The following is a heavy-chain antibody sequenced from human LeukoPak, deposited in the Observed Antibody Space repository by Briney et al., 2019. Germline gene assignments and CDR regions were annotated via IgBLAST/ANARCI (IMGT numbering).Heavy chain of an antibody. D-gene: IGHD6-19*01. CDR3: AKDRPHSSGLLDC. V-gene: IGHV3-33*06. Sequence: GGSLSLSCAASGFTFSSYGMHWVRQAPGKGLEWVAVIWYDGSNKYYADSVKGRFIISRDNSKNTLYLQMISLRAEDTAVYYCAKDRPHSSGLLDCWGQRTLVAVCS. J-gene: IGHJ4*02. CDR2: IWYDGSNK. CDR1: GFTFSSYG.